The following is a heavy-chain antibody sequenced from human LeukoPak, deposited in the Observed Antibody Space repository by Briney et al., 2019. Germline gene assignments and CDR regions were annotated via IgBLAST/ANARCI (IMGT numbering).Heavy chain of an antibody. J-gene: IGHJ3*02. V-gene: IGHV3-7*03. Sequence: PGGSLRLSCAASGFSFSTTWMTWVRQTPGKGLELVANINIDGSQRYHADSVEGRFTISRDNVKNTLYLQMSSLRVEDTAVYYCARGTPAGTWWGDSDNGFDIWGQGTMVTVSS. CDR1: GFSFSTTW. D-gene: IGHD1/OR15-1a*01. CDR3: ARGTPAGTWWGDSDNGFDI. CDR2: INIDGSQR.